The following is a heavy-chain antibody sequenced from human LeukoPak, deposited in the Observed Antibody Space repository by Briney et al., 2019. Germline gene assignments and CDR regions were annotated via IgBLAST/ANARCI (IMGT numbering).Heavy chain of an antibody. V-gene: IGHV3-30*02. CDR1: GFTFSSYG. D-gene: IGHD2-15*01. CDR2: IRYDGSNK. J-gene: IGHJ4*02. CDR3: ARAYSYYFDY. Sequence: GGSLRLSCAASGFTFSSYGMHWVRQAPGKGLEWVAFIRYDGSNKYYADSVKGRFTISRDNSKNTLYLQMNSLRAEDTAVYYCARAYSYYFDYWGQGTLVTVSS.